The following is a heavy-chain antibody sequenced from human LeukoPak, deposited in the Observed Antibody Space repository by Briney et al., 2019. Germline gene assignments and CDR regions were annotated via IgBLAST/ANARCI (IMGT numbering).Heavy chain of an antibody. D-gene: IGHD6-6*01. Sequence: SDTLSLTCGVYGGSFSGYYGSWIRQPPGKGLEWIGENNHSGSTNYNPSCTSRGNISVATYKNQFSLKLSSVTAADTAVYYCERGRTEYSGYWGQGTLVTVSS. CDR2: NNHSGST. J-gene: IGHJ4*02. V-gene: IGHV4-34*01. CDR1: GGSFSGYY. CDR3: ERGRTEYSGY.